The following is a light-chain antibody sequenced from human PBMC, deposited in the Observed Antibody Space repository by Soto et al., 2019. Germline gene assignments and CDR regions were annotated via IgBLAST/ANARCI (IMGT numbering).Light chain of an antibody. CDR3: CSYAGGGTFVV. V-gene: IGLV2-23*03. Sequence: QSAPSQPASVSGSPGQSITISCTGTSSDVGSSDLVSWYQQHPGKAPKLIIYEGSRRPSGVSSRFSGSKSGNTASLTISGLQAEDQADFFCCSYAGGGTFVVFGGGTQLTVL. CDR1: SSDVGSSDL. J-gene: IGLJ2*01. CDR2: EGS.